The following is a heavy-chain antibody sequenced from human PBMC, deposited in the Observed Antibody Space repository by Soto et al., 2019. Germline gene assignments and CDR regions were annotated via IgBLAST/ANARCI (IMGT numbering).Heavy chain of an antibody. D-gene: IGHD3-9*01. CDR3: AREGDILTGFAWDYYYYMDV. V-gene: IGHV1-18*01. J-gene: IGHJ6*03. Sequence: ASVKVSCKASGYTFTSYGISWVRQAPGQVLEWMGWISAYNGNTNYAQKLQGRVTMTTDTSTSTAYMELRSLRSDDTAVYYCAREGDILTGFAWDYYYYMDVWGKGTTVTVSS. CDR2: ISAYNGNT. CDR1: GYTFTSYG.